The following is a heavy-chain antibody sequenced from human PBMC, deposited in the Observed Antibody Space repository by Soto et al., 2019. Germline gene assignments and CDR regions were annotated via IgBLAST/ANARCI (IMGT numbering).Heavy chain of an antibody. CDR1: GGTFSSYA. J-gene: IGHJ3*02. CDR2: IIPIFGTA. CDR3: AVTYYYDSSGPGGTFDI. D-gene: IGHD3-22*01. V-gene: IGHV1-69*06. Sequence: GASVKVSCKASGGTFSSYAISWVRQATGQGLEWMGGIIPIFGTANYAQKFQGRVTITADKSTSTAYMELSSLRSEDTAVYYCAVTYYYDSSGPGGTFDIWGQGTMVTVSS.